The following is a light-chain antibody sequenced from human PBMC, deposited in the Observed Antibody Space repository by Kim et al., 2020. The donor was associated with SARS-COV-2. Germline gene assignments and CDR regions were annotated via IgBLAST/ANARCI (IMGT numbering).Light chain of an antibody. CDR3: QQYTSPMYT. V-gene: IGKV1-5*03. Sequence: SASIGDRVTITCRASQSINRWLAWYQQKPGKAPKLLIYTPSSLESGVPSRFSGSGSGTEFTLTISSLQPDDFATYYCQQYTSPMYTFGQGTKLEI. CDR1: QSINRW. CDR2: TPS. J-gene: IGKJ2*01.